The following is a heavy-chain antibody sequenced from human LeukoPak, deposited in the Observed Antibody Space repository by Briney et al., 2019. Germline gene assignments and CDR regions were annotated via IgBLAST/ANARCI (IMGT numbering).Heavy chain of an antibody. J-gene: IGHJ4*02. Sequence: SVKVSCKASGYTFTSYYMHWVRQAPGQGLEWMGGIIPIFGTANYAQKFQGRVTITADESTSTAYMELSSLRSEDTAVYYCARDLDDYGDYDPRGWGQGTLVTVSS. V-gene: IGHV1-69*13. CDR3: ARDLDDYGDYDPRG. D-gene: IGHD4-17*01. CDR2: IIPIFGTA. CDR1: GYTFTSYY.